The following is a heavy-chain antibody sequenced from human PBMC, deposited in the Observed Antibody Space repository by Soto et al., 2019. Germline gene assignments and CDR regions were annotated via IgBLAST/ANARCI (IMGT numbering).Heavy chain of an antibody. J-gene: IGHJ4*02. CDR2: ISYHGSDK. Sequence: QVQLVESGGGMVQPGRSLRLSCAASGFTFSNYGMHWVRQAPGKGLEWVAVISYHGSDKYYADSVKGRFTISRDNSKNTLYLQMDSLRAEDKAVYYCAKDHLTTTVTTVGYWGQGTLVTVSS. CDR1: GFTFSNYG. CDR3: AKDHLTTTVTTVGY. D-gene: IGHD4-17*01. V-gene: IGHV3-30*18.